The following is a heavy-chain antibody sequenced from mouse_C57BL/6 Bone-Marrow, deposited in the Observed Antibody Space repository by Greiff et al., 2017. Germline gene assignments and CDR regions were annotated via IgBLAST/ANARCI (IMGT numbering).Heavy chain of an antibody. Sequence: VQLQQPGAELVKPGASVKLSCKASGYTFTSYWMHWVKQRPGQGLEWIGMIHPNSGSTNYNEKFKSKATLTVDKSSSTAYMQLSSLTSEDSAVYYCARWRDGYTWFGYWGQGTLVTVSA. CDR3: ARWRDGYTWFGY. J-gene: IGHJ3*01. V-gene: IGHV1-64*01. D-gene: IGHD2-3*01. CDR1: GYTFTSYW. CDR2: IHPNSGST.